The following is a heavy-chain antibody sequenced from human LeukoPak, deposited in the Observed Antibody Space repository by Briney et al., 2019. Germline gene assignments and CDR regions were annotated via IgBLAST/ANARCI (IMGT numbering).Heavy chain of an antibody. CDR2: INHSGST. V-gene: IGHV4-34*01. D-gene: IGHD4-23*01. J-gene: IGHJ4*02. Sequence: SETLSLTCAVYGGSFSGYYWSWIRQPPGKGLEWIGEINHSGSTNYNPSLKSRVTISVDTSKNQFSLKLSSVTAAVTAVYYCARGWTTVVTSYGLPPYYFDYWGQGTLVTVSS. CDR1: GGSFSGYY. CDR3: ARGWTTVVTSYGLPPYYFDY.